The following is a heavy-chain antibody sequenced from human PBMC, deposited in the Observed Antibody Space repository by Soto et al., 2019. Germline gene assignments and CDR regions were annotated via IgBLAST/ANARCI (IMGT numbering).Heavy chain of an antibody. CDR2: IYSSGST. V-gene: IGHV4-4*07. J-gene: IGHJ5*02. D-gene: IGHD3-3*01. CDR1: GGAISTYY. CDR3: ARGQRFSAWFDQ. Sequence: SETLSLTCTVSGGAISTYYWTWIRQPAGKGLEWIGRIYSSGSTKYNPSLQSRVTMSLDTSNNQFSLRLTSVTAADTAVYDCARGQRFSAWFDQGGQGTLVTV.